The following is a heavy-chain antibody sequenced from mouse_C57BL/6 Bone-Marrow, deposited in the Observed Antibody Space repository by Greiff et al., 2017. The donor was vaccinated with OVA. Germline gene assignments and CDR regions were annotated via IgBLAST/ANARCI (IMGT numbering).Heavy chain of an antibody. CDR3: AGSSDWYFDV. CDR2: IYPGSGST. D-gene: IGHD1-1*01. J-gene: IGHJ1*03. CDR1: GYSFTSYY. Sequence: QVQLQQSGPELVKPGASVKISCKASGYSFTSYYIHWVKQRPGQGLEWIGWIYPGSGSTKYNEKFKGKATLTADTSSSTAYMQLRSLTSEDSAVYYCAGSSDWYFDVWGTGTTVTVSS. V-gene: IGHV1-66*01.